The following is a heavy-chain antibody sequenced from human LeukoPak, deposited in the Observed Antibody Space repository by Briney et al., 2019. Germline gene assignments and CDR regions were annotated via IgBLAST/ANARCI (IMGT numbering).Heavy chain of an antibody. CDR3: ARDTQSIAAAGTAAPDAFDI. J-gene: IGHJ3*02. CDR2: INPTGDTT. V-gene: IGHV1-46*01. CDR1: GYTFTSHY. Sequence: ASVKVSCKASGYTFTSHYMHWVRQAPGQGLEWMGVINPTGDTTRYAQKFQGRVTMTRDMSTSTVYMELSSLRSEDTAVYYCARDTQSIAAAGTAAPDAFDIWGQGTMVTVSS. D-gene: IGHD6-13*01.